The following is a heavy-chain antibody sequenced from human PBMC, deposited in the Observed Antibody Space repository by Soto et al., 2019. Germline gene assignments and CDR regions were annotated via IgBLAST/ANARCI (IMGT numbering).Heavy chain of an antibody. CDR3: ARIAPPSYSSGWTTGDY. J-gene: IGHJ4*02. V-gene: IGHV1-46*01. CDR1: GYTFTSYY. CDR2: INPSGGST. D-gene: IGHD6-19*01. Sequence: ASVKVSCTASGYTFTSYYMHWVRQAPGQGLEWMGIINPSGGSTSYAQKFQGRVTMTRDTSTSTVYMELSSLRSEDTAVYYCARIAPPSYSSGWTTGDYWGQGTLVTVSS.